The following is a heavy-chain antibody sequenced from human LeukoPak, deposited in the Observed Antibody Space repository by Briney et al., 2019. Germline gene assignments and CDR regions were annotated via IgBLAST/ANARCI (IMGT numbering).Heavy chain of an antibody. V-gene: IGHV3-30*04. CDR2: ISFDGGSNK. CDR3: ARDFNYYDSSGYFPYFDY. Sequence: PGRSLRLSCAASGFTFSPYALHWVRQTPGKGLEWVAVISFDGGSNKYYADPVKGRFTISRDNSKNTLYLQMNSLRAEDTAVYYCARDFNYYDSSGYFPYFDYWGQGTLVTVSS. D-gene: IGHD3-22*01. J-gene: IGHJ4*02. CDR1: GFTFSPYA.